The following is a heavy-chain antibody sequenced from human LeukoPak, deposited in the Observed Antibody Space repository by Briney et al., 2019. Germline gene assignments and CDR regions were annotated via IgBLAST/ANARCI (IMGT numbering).Heavy chain of an antibody. Sequence: RPSETLSLXCAVSGYSISSGYYWGWIRQPPGKGLEWIGSIYHSGSTYYNPSLKSRVTISVDTSKNQFSLKLSSVTAADTAVYYCARHCSSTSCYGPTDFDYWGQGTLVTVSS. CDR2: IYHSGST. CDR3: ARHCSSTSCYGPTDFDY. D-gene: IGHD2-2*01. V-gene: IGHV4-38-2*01. CDR1: GYSISSGYY. J-gene: IGHJ4*02.